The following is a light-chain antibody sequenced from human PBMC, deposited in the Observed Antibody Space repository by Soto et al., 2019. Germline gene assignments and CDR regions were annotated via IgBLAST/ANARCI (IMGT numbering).Light chain of an antibody. J-gene: IGKJ4*01. CDR3: QKYTSAPHT. CDR2: AAS. Sequence: DIQMTQSPSSLSASGGDRVTITCRARQGISNYLAWYQQKPGKVPKLLIYAASTLQSGVPSRFSGSGSGTDFTLPISSLQPEDVATYYSQKYTSAPHTFGGGNNVQIK. CDR1: QGISNY. V-gene: IGKV1-27*01.